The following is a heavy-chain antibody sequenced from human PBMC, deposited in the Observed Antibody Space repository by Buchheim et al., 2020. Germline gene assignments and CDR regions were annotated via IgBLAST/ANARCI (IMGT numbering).Heavy chain of an antibody. V-gene: IGHV1-46*01. D-gene: IGHD2-15*01. J-gene: IGHJ4*02. CDR1: GYTFTNYY. CDR3: ASRGGGNPFDH. Sequence: QVQLVQSGAEVKKPGASVKISCKASGYTFTNYYMHWVRQAPGQGLEWMGIIHPSGGSTSYAQKFKGRVTMPADKSKSTVYVERSSLRSEDTAVYDCASRGGGNPFDHWGQGTL. CDR2: IHPSGGST.